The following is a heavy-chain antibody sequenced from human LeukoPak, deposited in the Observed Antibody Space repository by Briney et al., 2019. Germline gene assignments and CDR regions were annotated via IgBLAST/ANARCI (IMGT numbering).Heavy chain of an antibody. CDR3: ARAYTDSPKFMGYHGAFDI. CDR1: GFTFSSYG. D-gene: IGHD2-2*02. V-gene: IGHV3-30*03. Sequence: PGGSLRLSCAASGFTFSSYGMHWVRQAPGKGLEWVAVISYDGSNKYYADSVKGRFTISRDNSKNTLYLQMNSLRAEDTAVYYCARAYTDSPKFMGYHGAFDIWGQGTMVTVSS. J-gene: IGHJ3*02. CDR2: ISYDGSNK.